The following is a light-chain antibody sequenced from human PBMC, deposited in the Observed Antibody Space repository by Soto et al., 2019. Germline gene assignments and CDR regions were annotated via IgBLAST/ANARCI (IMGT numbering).Light chain of an antibody. CDR1: SSDVGDYNY. J-gene: IGLJ2*01. V-gene: IGLV2-14*01. CDR2: EVS. CDR3: SSYTSTNSLVV. Sequence: QSVLTQPASVSGSPGQSITISCTGTSSDVGDYNYVSWYQQHPGKAPKLVIYEVSNRRSGLSTRFSGSKSGNTASLTISALQAEDEADYYCSSYTSTNSLVVFGGGTKLTVL.